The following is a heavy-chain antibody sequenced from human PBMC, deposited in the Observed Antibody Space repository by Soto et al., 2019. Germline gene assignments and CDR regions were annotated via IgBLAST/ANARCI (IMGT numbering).Heavy chain of an antibody. V-gene: IGHV4-59*08. CDR3: ARLPPEFRGDYIWGSLFGDSYFDY. J-gene: IGHJ4*02. CDR1: GGSISSYY. CDR2: IYYSGST. D-gene: IGHD3-16*01. Sequence: SETLSLTCTVSGGSISSYYWSWIRQPPGKGLEWIGYIYYSGSTNYNPSLKSRVTISVDTSKNQFSLKLSSVTAADTAVYYCARLPPEFRGDYIWGSLFGDSYFDYWGQGTLVTVS.